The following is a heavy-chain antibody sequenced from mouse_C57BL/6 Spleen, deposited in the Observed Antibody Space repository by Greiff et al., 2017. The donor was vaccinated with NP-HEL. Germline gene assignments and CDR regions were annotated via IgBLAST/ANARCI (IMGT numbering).Heavy chain of an antibody. CDR3: ARSPYYGSSLAY. D-gene: IGHD1-1*01. CDR2: IDPSDSYT. Sequence: QVQLQQPGAELVKPGASVKLSCKASGYTFTSYWMQWVKPRPGQGLEWIGEIDPSDSYTNYNQKFKGKATLTVDTSSSTAYMQLSSLTSEDSAVYYCARSPYYGSSLAYWGQGTLVTVSA. CDR1: GYTFTSYW. J-gene: IGHJ3*01. V-gene: IGHV1-50*01.